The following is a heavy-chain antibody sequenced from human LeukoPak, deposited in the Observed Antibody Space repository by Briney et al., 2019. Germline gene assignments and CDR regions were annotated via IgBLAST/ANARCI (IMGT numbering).Heavy chain of an antibody. CDR1: GGSFRRYA. CDR3: AARDHGNDLLSYHAMDV. D-gene: IGHD1-1*01. Sequence: RASVKVSCKASGGSFRRYAFAWVRQAPGQGLEWMGGIMPVLDTGSYAQGFQGRVTITADRSTSTAYMELRSLRPEDTALYYCAARDHGNDLLSYHAMDVWGNGTTVTVSS. V-gene: IGHV1-69*06. CDR2: IMPVLDTG. J-gene: IGHJ6*04.